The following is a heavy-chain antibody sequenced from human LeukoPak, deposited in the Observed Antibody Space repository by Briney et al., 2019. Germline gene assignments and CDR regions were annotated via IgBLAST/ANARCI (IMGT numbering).Heavy chain of an antibody. J-gene: IGHJ3*02. D-gene: IGHD3-3*02. CDR2: INHSGST. CDR1: GGSFSGYY. V-gene: IGHV4-34*01. CDR3: ARGLLGRAFDI. Sequence: LETLSLTCAVYGGSFSGYYWSWIRQPPGKGLEWIGEINHSGSTNYNPSLKSRVTISVDTSKNQFSLKLSSVTAADTAVYYCARGLLGRAFDIWGQGTMVTVSS.